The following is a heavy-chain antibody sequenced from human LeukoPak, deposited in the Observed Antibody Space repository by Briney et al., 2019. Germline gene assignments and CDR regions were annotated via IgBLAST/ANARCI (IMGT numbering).Heavy chain of an antibody. J-gene: IGHJ5*02. V-gene: IGHV4-4*02. CDR1: GGSISSSTW. CDR3: ASQETRSSISASET. CDR2: IFHSGST. Sequence: PSETLSLTCAVSGGSISSSTWWSWVRLPPGKGLEWIGEIFHSGSTNFNPSLKSRLTMSVDESKHEFSLKLTSVTAADTAMYYCASQETRSSISASETWGQGTLVTVSS. D-gene: IGHD6-13*01.